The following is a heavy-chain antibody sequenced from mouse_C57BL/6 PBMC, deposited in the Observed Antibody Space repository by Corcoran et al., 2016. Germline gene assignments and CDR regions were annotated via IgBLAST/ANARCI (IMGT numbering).Heavy chain of an antibody. J-gene: IGHJ4*01. V-gene: IGHV9-3*01. Sequence: QIQLVQSGPELKKPGETVKISCKASGYTFTTYGMSWVKQAPGKGLKWMGWINTYSGVPTYADDFKGRFAFALETSASTAYLQINNLKNEDTATYFCARAECHYYAMDYWGQGTSVTVSS. CDR2: INTYSGVP. CDR3: ARAECHYYAMDY. CDR1: GYTFTTYG.